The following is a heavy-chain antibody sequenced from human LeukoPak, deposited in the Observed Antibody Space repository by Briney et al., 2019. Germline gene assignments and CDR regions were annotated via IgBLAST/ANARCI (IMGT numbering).Heavy chain of an antibody. D-gene: IGHD3-22*01. Sequence: QTGGSLRLSCAASGFSFGSYGLNWVRQAPGKGVQWISYISGNSGTTYYADSVEGRFTISRDNAKNSLFLQMSSLRAEDTAVYYCARDLDSGNYFFAYWGQGTPVIVSS. CDR3: ARDLDSGNYFFAY. CDR1: GFSFGSYG. CDR2: ISGNSGTT. V-gene: IGHV3-48*04. J-gene: IGHJ4*02.